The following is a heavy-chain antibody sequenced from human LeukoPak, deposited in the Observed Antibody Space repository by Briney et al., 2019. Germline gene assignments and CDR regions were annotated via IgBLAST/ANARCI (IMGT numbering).Heavy chain of an antibody. CDR2: ISAYNGNT. D-gene: IGHD1-26*01. Sequence: ASVKVSCKGSGYTFTSYGISCVRQAPGQGLEWMGWISAYNGNTNYAQKLQGRVTMTTDTSTSTAYMELRSLRSDDTAVYYCARHSGSYQVPRGYYYYMDVWGKGTTVNVSS. V-gene: IGHV1-18*01. CDR1: GYTFTSYG. J-gene: IGHJ6*03. CDR3: ARHSGSYQVPRGYYYYMDV.